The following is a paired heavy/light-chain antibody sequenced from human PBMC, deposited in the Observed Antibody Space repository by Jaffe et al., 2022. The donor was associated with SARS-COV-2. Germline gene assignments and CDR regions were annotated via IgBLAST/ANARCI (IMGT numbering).Light chain of an antibody. Sequence: DIQMTQSPSSLSASVGDRVTITCRASQDISNSLAWYQQKPGKAPKPLIFAVSSLQTGVPSKFSGSGSGTDFALTISSLQPEDVATYYCQHYSSHPLSFGGGTKVEIK. J-gene: IGKJ4*01. CDR3: QHYSSHPLS. CDR1: QDISNS. CDR2: AVS. V-gene: IGKV1-16*02.
Heavy chain of an antibody. Sequence: EVQLVESGGDLVQPGGSLRLSCAASGFTFSAYSMNWVRQAPGKGLEWISYISSGSDTIYYADSVKGRFTISRDNAKNSLYLQMNSLRDEDTAVYYCARGALYSSGWYEALSWGQGTLVTVSS. CDR1: GFTFSAYS. V-gene: IGHV3-48*02. CDR3: ARGALYSSGWYEALS. CDR2: ISSGSDTI. D-gene: IGHD6-19*01. J-gene: IGHJ4*02.